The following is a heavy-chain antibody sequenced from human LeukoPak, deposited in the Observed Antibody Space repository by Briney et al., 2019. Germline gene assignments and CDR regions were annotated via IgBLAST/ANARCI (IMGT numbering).Heavy chain of an antibody. CDR1: GYTFTGYY. J-gene: IGHJ5*02. D-gene: IGHD3-3*01. CDR2: INPNSGGT. Sequence: ASVKVSCKASGYTFTGYYMRWVRQAPGQGLEWMGWINPNSGGTNYAQKFQGRVTMTRDTSISTAYMELSRLRSDDTAVYYCAREWQVFGVVTIGWFDPWGQGTLVTVSS. V-gene: IGHV1-2*02. CDR3: AREWQVFGVVTIGWFDP.